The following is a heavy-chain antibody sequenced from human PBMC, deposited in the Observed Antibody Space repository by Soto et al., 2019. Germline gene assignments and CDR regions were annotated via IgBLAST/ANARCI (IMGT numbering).Heavy chain of an antibody. CDR1: GFTFSSYA. D-gene: IGHD3-10*01. V-gene: IGHV3-30-3*01. Sequence: GGSLRLSCAASGFTFSSYAMHWVRQAPGKGLEWVAVISYDGSNKYYADSVKGRFTISRDNSKNTLYLQMNSLRAEDTAVYYCARDVLWFGNSNWFDPWGQGTLVTVSS. J-gene: IGHJ5*02. CDR3: ARDVLWFGNSNWFDP. CDR2: ISYDGSNK.